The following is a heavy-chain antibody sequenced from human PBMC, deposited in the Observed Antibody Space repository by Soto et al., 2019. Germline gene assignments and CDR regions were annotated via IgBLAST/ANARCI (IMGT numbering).Heavy chain of an antibody. V-gene: IGHV4-59*08. J-gene: IGHJ4*02. Sequence: QVQLQESGPGLVKPSETLSLTCTVSGGSISSYYWSWIRQPPGKGLEWIGYIYFRGSTNYNPSLKSRVTISVDPSKNQCSLKLSSVTAADTAVYYCASHMVRGVPFGYWGQGTLVTVSS. CDR3: ASHMVRGVPFGY. CDR1: GGSISSYY. D-gene: IGHD3-10*01. CDR2: IYFRGST.